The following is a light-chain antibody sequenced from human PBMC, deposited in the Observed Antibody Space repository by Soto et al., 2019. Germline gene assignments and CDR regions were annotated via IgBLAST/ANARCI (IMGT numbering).Light chain of an antibody. Sequence: DIQMTQSPSSLSASVGDRVTITCRASQSISSSLNWYQQKPGKAPKLLIYAASSLQSGVPSRFSGSGSGTDITLTISSLQPEDFATYYSQQSYSTPLTFGKGTKLEIK. CDR3: QQSYSTPLT. CDR2: AAS. J-gene: IGKJ2*01. CDR1: QSISSS. V-gene: IGKV1-39*01.